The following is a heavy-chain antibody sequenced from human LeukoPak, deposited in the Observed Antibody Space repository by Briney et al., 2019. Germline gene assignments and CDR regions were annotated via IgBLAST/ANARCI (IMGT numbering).Heavy chain of an antibody. Sequence: ASVKVSCKASGYTFTSYDINWVRQATGQGLEWMGWMNPNSGNTGYAQKFQGRVTITRNTSISTAYMELSSLRSEDTAVYYCARREIGIAARDAFDIWGQGTMVTVSS. CDR1: GYTFTSYD. CDR2: MNPNSGNT. CDR3: ARREIGIAARDAFDI. D-gene: IGHD6-6*01. V-gene: IGHV1-8*03. J-gene: IGHJ3*02.